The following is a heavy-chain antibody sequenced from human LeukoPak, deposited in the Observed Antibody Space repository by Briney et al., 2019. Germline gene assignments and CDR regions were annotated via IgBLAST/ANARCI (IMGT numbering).Heavy chain of an antibody. CDR3: ARSIRGSARFDY. D-gene: IGHD3-10*01. Sequence: GGSLRLSCAASGFTIGSYWMSWVRQAPGKGLEWVANIKQDGSEKYYVGSVKGRFTISSDNAKNSLYLQMNSLRAEDTAVYYCARSIRGSARFDYWGQGTLVTVSS. CDR2: IKQDGSEK. V-gene: IGHV3-7*04. J-gene: IGHJ4*02. CDR1: GFTIGSYW.